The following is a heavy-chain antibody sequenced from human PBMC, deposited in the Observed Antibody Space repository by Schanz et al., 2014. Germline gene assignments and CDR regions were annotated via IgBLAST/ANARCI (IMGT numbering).Heavy chain of an antibody. V-gene: IGHV3-74*01. CDR1: GFTFSTYW. CDR3: ARPFLGYYGDLAY. J-gene: IGHJ4*03. CDR2: INSDGTTT. D-gene: IGHD4-17*01. Sequence: EVQLVESGGGLVQPGGSLRLSCAASGFTFSTYWMHWVRQAPGKGLVWVSHINSDGTTTTYADSVKGRFTISRDNAENTLYLQMNSLSAEDTAVYFCARPFLGYYGDLAYWGQGTVVTVSS.